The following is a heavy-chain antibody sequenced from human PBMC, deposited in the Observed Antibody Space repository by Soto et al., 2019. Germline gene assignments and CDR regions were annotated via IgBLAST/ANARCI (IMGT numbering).Heavy chain of an antibody. J-gene: IGHJ5*02. Sequence: ASVKVSCKASGYTFTSYGISWVRQAPGQGLEWMGWISAYNGNTNYAQKLQGRVTMTTDTSTSTAYMELRSLRSDDTAVYYCARDIWGTTIFPFDPWGQGTLVTVSS. V-gene: IGHV1-18*04. CDR1: GYTFTSYG. CDR2: ISAYNGNT. CDR3: ARDIWGTTIFPFDP. D-gene: IGHD3-16*01.